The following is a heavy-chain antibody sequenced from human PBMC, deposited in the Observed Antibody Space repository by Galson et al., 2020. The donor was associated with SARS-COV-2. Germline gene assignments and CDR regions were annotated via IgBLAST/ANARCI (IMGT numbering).Heavy chain of an antibody. Sequence: GESLKISCAASGFSFSNYGIHWVRQAPGKGLEWVAVIWRDGTNQYYADSVKGRFTVSRDNSKNTLYLQMNSLTAEDTAVYYCANMGVWGQVTTVSVSS. CDR2: IWRDGTNQ. J-gene: IGHJ6*02. CDR1: GFSFSNYG. CDR3: ANMGV. V-gene: IGHV3-33*06.